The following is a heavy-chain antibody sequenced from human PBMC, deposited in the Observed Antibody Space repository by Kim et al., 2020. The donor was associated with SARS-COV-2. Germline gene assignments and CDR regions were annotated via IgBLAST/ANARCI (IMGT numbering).Heavy chain of an antibody. CDR2: IYSGGST. CDR3: ARGSYSSSWYWIWFDP. D-gene: IGHD6-13*01. J-gene: IGHJ5*02. V-gene: IGHV3-53*01. CDR1: GFTVSSNY. Sequence: GGSLRLSCAASGFTVSSNYMSWVRQAPGKGLEWVSVIYSGGSTYYADSVKGRFTISRDNSKNTLYLQMNSLRAEDTAVYYCARGSYSSSWYWIWFDPWGQGTLVTVSS.